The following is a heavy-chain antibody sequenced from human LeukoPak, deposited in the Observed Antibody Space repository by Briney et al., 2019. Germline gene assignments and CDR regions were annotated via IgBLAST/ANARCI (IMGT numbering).Heavy chain of an antibody. J-gene: IGHJ5*02. CDR2: INHSGST. Sequence: PSETLSLTCAVYGGSSSGYYWSWIRHPPGKGLEWIGEINHSGSTTYNPSLKSRVTISVDTSKNQSSLKLSSVTAADTAVYYCARARGNMVRGNWFDPWGQGTLVTVSS. CDR1: GGSSSGYY. D-gene: IGHD3-10*01. CDR3: ARARGNMVRGNWFDP. V-gene: IGHV4-34*01.